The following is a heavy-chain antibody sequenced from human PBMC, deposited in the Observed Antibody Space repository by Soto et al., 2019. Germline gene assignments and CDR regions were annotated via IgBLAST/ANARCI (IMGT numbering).Heavy chain of an antibody. CDR1: CGSFSVYY. V-gene: IGHV4-34*01. Sequence: SLTCAVYCGSFSVYYWSWIRQPPGKGLEWIGEINHSGSTNYNPSLKSRVTISVDTSKNQFSLKLSSVTAADTAVYYCARGRGYYDSSGSHTFDYWGQGTLVTVSS. D-gene: IGHD3-22*01. CDR3: ARGRGYYDSSGSHTFDY. CDR2: INHSGST. J-gene: IGHJ4*02.